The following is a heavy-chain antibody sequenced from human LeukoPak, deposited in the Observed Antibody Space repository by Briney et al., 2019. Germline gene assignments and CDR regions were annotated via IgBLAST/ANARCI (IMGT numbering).Heavy chain of an antibody. CDR1: GFTFSSYW. D-gene: IGHD4-17*01. V-gene: IGHV3-74*01. Sequence: PGGSLRLSCAASGFTFSSYWMHWVRQAPGKGLVWVSRINSDGSSTSYADSVKGRFTISRENAKNTLYLQMNSLRAEDTAVYYWARAGPEYGDYGYYWGEKTQVTVSS. CDR2: INSDGSST. CDR3: ARAGPEYGDYGYY. J-gene: IGHJ4*02.